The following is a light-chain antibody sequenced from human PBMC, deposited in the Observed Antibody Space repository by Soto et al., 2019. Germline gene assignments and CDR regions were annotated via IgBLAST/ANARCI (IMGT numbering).Light chain of an antibody. V-gene: IGKV3-11*01. CDR1: QYINTR. J-gene: IGKJ4*01. Sequence: EIVLTQSPATLSSFPGDRVTLSCRASQYINTRLAWYQHRPGQAPRLLIYQTSLRAAGIPARFSASGSGTDFTLTITDVQPEDFAVYYCQHYVTWPLTFGGGTKVESK. CDR3: QHYVTWPLT. CDR2: QTS.